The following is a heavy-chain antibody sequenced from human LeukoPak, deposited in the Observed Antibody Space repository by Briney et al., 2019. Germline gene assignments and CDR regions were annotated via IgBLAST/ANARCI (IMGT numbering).Heavy chain of an antibody. J-gene: IGHJ5*02. V-gene: IGHV3-21*01. CDR2: ISTSSSYI. CDR3: ARGADGVSSNSRGWFDP. CDR1: GFTFSSYN. Sequence: GGSLRLSCAASGFTFSSYNMNWVRRAPGKGPEWVSSISTSSSYIYYADSVRGRFTISRDNAKNSLYLQMNSLRAEDTAVYSCARGADGVSSNSRGWFDPWGQGTLVTVSS. D-gene: IGHD2-15*01.